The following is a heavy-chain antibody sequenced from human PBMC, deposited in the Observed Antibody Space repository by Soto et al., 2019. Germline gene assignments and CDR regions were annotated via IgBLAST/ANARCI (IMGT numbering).Heavy chain of an antibody. CDR2: IRQDGSEK. Sequence: VQLVESGGGLVRPGGSLRLSCAASGFTFSNFWLSWVRQAPGKGLEGVAHIRQDGSEKYYVDSLKGRFTISRDNAKNALYLEMNRLIVEDTAVYYCARFRRDDYHRREGMDVWGQGTTVTVSS. CDR1: GFTFSNFW. J-gene: IGHJ6*02. CDR3: ARFRRDDYHRREGMDV. D-gene: IGHD4-17*01. V-gene: IGHV3-7*03.